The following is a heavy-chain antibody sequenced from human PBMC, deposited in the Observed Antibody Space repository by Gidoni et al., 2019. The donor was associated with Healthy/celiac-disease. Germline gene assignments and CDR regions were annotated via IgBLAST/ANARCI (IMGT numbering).Heavy chain of an antibody. CDR1: GFPFSSSS. J-gene: IGHJ3*02. CDR3: ARDSLPSGSYYSDHDAFDI. CDR2: ISSSSSYI. D-gene: IGHD1-26*01. Sequence: EVQLVESGGGLVKPGGSLRLSCSASGFPFSSSSMNWVRQAPGKGLEWVLSISSSSSYIYYADSVKGRFTISRDNAKNSLYLQMNSLRAEDTAVYYCARDSLPSGSYYSDHDAFDIWGQGTMVTVSS. V-gene: IGHV3-21*01.